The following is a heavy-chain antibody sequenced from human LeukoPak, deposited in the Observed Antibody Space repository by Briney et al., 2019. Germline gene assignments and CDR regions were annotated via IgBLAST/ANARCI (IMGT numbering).Heavy chain of an antibody. CDR1: RYTFTSYG. V-gene: IGHV1-18*01. Sequence: ASVKVSCKASRYTFTSYGISWVRQAPGQGLELMGWISAYNGNTNYAQKLQGRVTMTTDTSTSTAYMEQRSLRSDDTAVYYCARLRITIFVVALIFDYWGQGTLVTVSS. J-gene: IGHJ4*02. CDR2: ISAYNGNT. D-gene: IGHD3-3*01. CDR3: ARLRITIFVVALIFDY.